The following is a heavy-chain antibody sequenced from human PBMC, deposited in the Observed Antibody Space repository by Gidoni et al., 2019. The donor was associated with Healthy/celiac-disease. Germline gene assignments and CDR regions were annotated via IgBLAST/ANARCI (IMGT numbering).Heavy chain of an antibody. CDR2: ISSNGGST. CDR1: GFTFSRYA. D-gene: IGHD2-2*01. CDR3: VTDIVVVPAPLDAFDI. J-gene: IGHJ3*02. Sequence: EVQLVESGGGLVQPGGSLRLSCSASGFTFSRYAMHWVRQAPGKGLEYVSAISSNGGSTYYADSVKGRFTISRDNSKNTLYLQMSSLRAEDTAVYYCVTDIVVVPAPLDAFDIWGQGTMVTVSS. V-gene: IGHV3-64D*06.